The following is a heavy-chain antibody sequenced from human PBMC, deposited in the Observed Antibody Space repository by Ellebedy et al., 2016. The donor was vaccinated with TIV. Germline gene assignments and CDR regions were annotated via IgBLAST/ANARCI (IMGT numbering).Heavy chain of an antibody. V-gene: IGHV3-23*05. Sequence: GESLKISCAASGFTFSSYGLSWVRQAPGKGLEWLSSIHSTGTTTFYADSVKGRFTISRDNSKSTLYLQMNSLRADDTAVYFCARLLSDYWGQGILVTVSS. D-gene: IGHD2/OR15-2a*01. CDR3: ARLLSDY. CDR2: IHSTGTTT. J-gene: IGHJ4*02. CDR1: GFTFSSYG.